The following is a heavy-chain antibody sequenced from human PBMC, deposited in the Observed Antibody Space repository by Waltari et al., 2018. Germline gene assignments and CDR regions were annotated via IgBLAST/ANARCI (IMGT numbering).Heavy chain of an antibody. V-gene: IGHV3-21*06. CDR3: ASHPEDFYYYMDV. J-gene: IGHJ6*03. CDR2: IGSSSTYT. Sequence: EVQLVESGGGLVKPGVSLRLSCAASGFSFTVYTMNWVRQTPGKGLEGVSSIGSSSTYTYYADSVKGRFTISRDNAAHSLYLEMNALRPEDTGVYYCASHPEDFYYYMDVWGKGTTVTVSS. CDR1: GFSFTVYT.